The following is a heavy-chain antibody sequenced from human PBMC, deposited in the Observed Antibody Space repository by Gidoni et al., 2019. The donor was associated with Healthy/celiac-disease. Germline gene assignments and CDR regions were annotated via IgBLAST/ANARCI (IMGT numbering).Heavy chain of an antibody. Sequence: QLQLLQSGAEVTKPGASVNVSCKASGYTSPSYHIHRVRQAPGQGLEWMGIINPSGGSTSYAQKFQGRVTMTRDTSTSTVYMELSSLRSEDTAVYYCARDLKSPGVGATSWYWYFDLWGRGTLVTVSS. CDR3: ARDLKSPGVGATSWYWYFDL. CDR2: INPSGGST. D-gene: IGHD1-26*01. V-gene: IGHV1-46*01. CDR1: GYTSPSYH. J-gene: IGHJ2*01.